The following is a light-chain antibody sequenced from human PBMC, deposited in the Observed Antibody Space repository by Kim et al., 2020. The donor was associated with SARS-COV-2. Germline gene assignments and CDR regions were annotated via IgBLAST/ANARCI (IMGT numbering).Light chain of an antibody. J-gene: IGKJ2*01. CDR3: QQYGTSPYT. V-gene: IGKV3-20*01. CDR1: QSVTNSY. Sequence: LSPGERATLSCRASQSVTNSYLVWYQQKPGQAPRLLIYSASSRATGIPDRFSGSGSGTDFTLTISRLEPEDFAVYYCQQYGTSPYTFGQGTKLEI. CDR2: SAS.